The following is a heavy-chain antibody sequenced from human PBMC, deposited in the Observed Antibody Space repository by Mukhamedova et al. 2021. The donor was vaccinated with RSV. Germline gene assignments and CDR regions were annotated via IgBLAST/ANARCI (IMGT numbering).Heavy chain of an antibody. V-gene: IGHV4-34*01. J-gene: IGHJ6*03. D-gene: IGHD3-16*01. CDR2: GNT. CDR3: ARGKYDDTGRYYYMDV. Sequence: GNTNYNPSLKSRVTISIDTSKNQFSLKLTSVTAADTAVYYCARGKYDDTGRYYYMDVWGKGTTVTVS.